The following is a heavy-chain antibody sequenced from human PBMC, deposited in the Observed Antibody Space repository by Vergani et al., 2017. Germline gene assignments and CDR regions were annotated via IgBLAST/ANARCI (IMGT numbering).Heavy chain of an antibody. D-gene: IGHD5-12*01. CDR3: TKGSRGYTGYFFDY. V-gene: IGHV3-21*04. CDR1: GFTFSSYS. J-gene: IGHJ4*02. CDR2: ISSSSSYI. Sequence: VQLVESGGGVVQPGRSLRLSCAASGFTFSSYSMNWVRQAPGKGLEWVSSISSSSSYIYYADSVKGRFIISRDNSKNTLHLQMNSLRADDTAVYYCTKGSRGYTGYFFDYWGQGTLATVSS.